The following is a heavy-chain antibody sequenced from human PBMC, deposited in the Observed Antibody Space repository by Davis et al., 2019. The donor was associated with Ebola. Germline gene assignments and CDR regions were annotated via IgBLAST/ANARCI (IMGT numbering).Heavy chain of an antibody. V-gene: IGHV3-33*08. J-gene: IGHJ4*02. CDR3: ARVDDYGDCDY. Sequence: GGSLRLSCAASGFTFSNAWMNWVRQAPGKGLEWVAVIWYDGSNKYYADSVKGRFTISRDNSKNTLYLQMNSLRAEDTAVYYCARVDDYGDCDYWGQGTLVTVSS. CDR1: GFTFSNAW. CDR2: IWYDGSNK. D-gene: IGHD4-17*01.